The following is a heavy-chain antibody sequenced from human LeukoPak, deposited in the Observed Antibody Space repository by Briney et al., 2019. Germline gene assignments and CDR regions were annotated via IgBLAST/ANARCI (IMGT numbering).Heavy chain of an antibody. D-gene: IGHD3-10*02. Sequence: GGSLRLSCAASGFTFSSYAMNWVRQAPGKGLEWVSAISGSGGSTYYADSVKGRFTISRDNAKNSLFLQMNSLRAEDTAVYYCAELGITMIGGVWGKGTTVTISS. CDR3: AELGITMIGGV. V-gene: IGHV3-23*01. J-gene: IGHJ6*04. CDR2: ISGSGGST. CDR1: GFTFSSYA.